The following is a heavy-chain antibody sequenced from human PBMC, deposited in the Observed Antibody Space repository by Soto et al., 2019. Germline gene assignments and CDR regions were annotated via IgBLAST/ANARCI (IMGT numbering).Heavy chain of an antibody. CDR1: GGSISSRPYY. CDR2: IFYSGFT. J-gene: IGHJ4*02. Sequence: KTSETLSLTCTVSGGSISSRPYYWGWIRQPPGKGLEWIGSIFYSGFTYYNPSLKSRVTISVDTSKNQFSLKLSSVTAADTAVYYCARHTPEKTGTSPFDYWGQGTLVTVSS. V-gene: IGHV4-39*01. CDR3: ARHTPEKTGTSPFDY. D-gene: IGHD1-7*01.